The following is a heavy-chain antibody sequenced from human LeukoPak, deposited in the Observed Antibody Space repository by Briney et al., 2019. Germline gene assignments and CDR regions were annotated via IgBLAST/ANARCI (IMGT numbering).Heavy chain of an antibody. CDR1: GFTFSNAW. V-gene: IGHV3-15*01. CDR3: TTSYCSSTSCYMTSLWY. CDR2: IKSKTDGGTT. Sequence: GGSLRLSCAASGFTFSNAWMSWVRQAPGKGLESVGRIKSKTDGGTTDYAAPVKGRFTISRDDSKNTLYLQMNSLKTEDTAVYYCTTSYCSSTSCYMTSLWYWGQGTLVTVSS. J-gene: IGHJ4*02. D-gene: IGHD2-2*02.